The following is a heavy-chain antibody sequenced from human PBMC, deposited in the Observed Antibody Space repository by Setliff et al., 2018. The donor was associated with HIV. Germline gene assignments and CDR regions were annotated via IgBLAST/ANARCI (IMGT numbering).Heavy chain of an antibody. CDR3: VRDLARVIAH. V-gene: IGHV3-7*01. J-gene: IGHJ4*02. D-gene: IGHD2-21*01. Sequence: PGESLKISCAASGFMFGVDWMSWVRQTPGKGLEWVASVTPDGGDKYYANSMRGRFTISRDNGKNAVYLQMNSLTAEDPALYYCVRDLARVIAHWGQGTLVTV. CDR2: VTPDGGDK. CDR1: GFMFGVDW.